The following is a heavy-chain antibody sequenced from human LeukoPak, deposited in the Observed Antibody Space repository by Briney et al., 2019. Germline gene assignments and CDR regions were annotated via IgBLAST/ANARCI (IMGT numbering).Heavy chain of an antibody. CDR3: AREWYRSSWYGDAFDI. D-gene: IGHD6-13*01. Sequence: ASVKVSCKASGYTFTGYDMHWVRQAPGQGLEWMGWINPNSGGTNYAQKLQGRVTMTRDTSISTAYMELSRLRSDDTAVYYCAREWYRSSWYGDAFDIWGQGTMVTVSS. V-gene: IGHV1-2*02. CDR2: INPNSGGT. CDR1: GYTFTGYD. J-gene: IGHJ3*02.